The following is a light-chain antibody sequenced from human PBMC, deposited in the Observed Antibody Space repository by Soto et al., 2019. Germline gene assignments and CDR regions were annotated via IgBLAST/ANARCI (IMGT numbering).Light chain of an antibody. CDR2: GAS. CDR3: QQYGSSPRT. J-gene: IGKJ1*01. V-gene: IGKV3-20*01. Sequence: EIVLTQSPGTLSLSPGERATLSCRASQSVSSSSLAWYQHQPGQAPRLLVYGASSRATGIPDRFSGSGSGTDFTLTISRLEPEDFALYYCQQYGSSPRTFGQGTKVDIK. CDR1: QSVSSSS.